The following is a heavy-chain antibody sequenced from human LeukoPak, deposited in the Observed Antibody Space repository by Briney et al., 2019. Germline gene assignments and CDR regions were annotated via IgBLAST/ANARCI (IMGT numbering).Heavy chain of an antibody. V-gene: IGHV4-30-4*08. D-gene: IGHD6-13*01. CDR2: IYYSGST. J-gene: IGHJ4*02. CDR1: GGSISSGDYY. Sequence: PSQTLSLTCTVSGGSISSGDYYWSWVRQPPGKGLEWIGYIYYSGSTYYNPSLKSRVTISVDTSKDQFSLKLSSVTAADTAVYYCARAMDSSSWYLTYGYFDYWGQGTLVTVSS. CDR3: ARAMDSSSWYLTYGYFDY.